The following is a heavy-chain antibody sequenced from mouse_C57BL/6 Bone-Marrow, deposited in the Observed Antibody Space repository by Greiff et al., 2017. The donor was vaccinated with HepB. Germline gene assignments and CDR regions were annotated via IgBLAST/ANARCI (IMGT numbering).Heavy chain of an antibody. V-gene: IGHV1-55*01. D-gene: IGHD1-1*01. Sequence: QVQLQQPGAELVKPGASVKMSCKASGYTFTSYWITWVKQRPGQGLEWIGDIYPGSGSTNYNEKFKSKATLTVDTSSSTAYMQLSSLTSEDSAVYYCARVTTVGGAFAYWGQGTLVTVSA. CDR1: GYTFTSYW. CDR3: ARVTTVGGAFAY. J-gene: IGHJ3*01. CDR2: IYPGSGST.